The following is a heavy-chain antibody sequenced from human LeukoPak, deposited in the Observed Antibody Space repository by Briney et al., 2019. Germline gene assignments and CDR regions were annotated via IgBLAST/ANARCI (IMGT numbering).Heavy chain of an antibody. CDR1: GGSISSSSYY. CDR3: ATQSSGIFCGGDCYGMDV. J-gene: IGHJ6*02. CDR2: IYYSGST. V-gene: IGHV4-39*07. D-gene: IGHD2-21*01. Sequence: SETLSLTCTVSGGSISSSSYYWGWIRQPPGKGLEWIGSIYYSGSTNYNPSLKSRVTISVDTSKNQFSLKLSSVTAADTAVYYCATQSSGIFCGGDCYGMDVWGQGTTVTVSS.